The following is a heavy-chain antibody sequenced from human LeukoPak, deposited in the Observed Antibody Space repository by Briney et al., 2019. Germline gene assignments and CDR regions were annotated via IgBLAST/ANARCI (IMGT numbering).Heavy chain of an antibody. V-gene: IGHV3-7*01. CDR1: GFTFSSYW. CDR2: IKQDGSEK. CDR3: AREYYDFWSGYYWFDP. J-gene: IGHJ5*02. D-gene: IGHD3-3*01. Sequence: GGSLRLSCAASGFTFSSYWMSWVRQAPGKGLEWVANIKQDGSEKYYVDSVKGRFTISRDNAKSSLYLQMNSLRAEDTAVYYCAREYYDFWSGYYWFDPWGQGTLVTVSS.